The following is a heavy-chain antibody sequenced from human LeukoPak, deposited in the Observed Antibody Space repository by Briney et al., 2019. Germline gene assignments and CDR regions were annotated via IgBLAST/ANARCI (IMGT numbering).Heavy chain of an antibody. CDR2: IYYSGST. V-gene: IGHV4-39*07. Sequence: PSETLSLTCTVSGGSISSSSYYWGWIRQPPGKGLEWIGSIYYSGSTYYNPSLKSRVTISVDTSKNQFSQKLSSVTAADTAVYYCARYGDSWFGELWGADAFDIWGQGTMVTVSS. CDR3: ARYGDSWFGELWGADAFDI. CDR1: GGSISSSSYY. J-gene: IGHJ3*02. D-gene: IGHD3-10*01.